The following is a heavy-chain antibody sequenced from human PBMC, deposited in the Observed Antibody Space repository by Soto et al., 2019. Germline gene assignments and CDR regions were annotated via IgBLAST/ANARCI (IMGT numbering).Heavy chain of an antibody. V-gene: IGHV1-69*13. Sequence: GAAVKVSYKNSGGNFNTYALTWVRQAPGQGLEWIGGIIPMFDIKNVAQRFQGRVTLNADDSMTTAYMEMTSLRSDDTAVYYCAKEAGDHWGPVTLVTVSS. CDR3: AKEAGDH. CDR1: GGNFNTYA. J-gene: IGHJ4*02. CDR2: IIPMFDIK.